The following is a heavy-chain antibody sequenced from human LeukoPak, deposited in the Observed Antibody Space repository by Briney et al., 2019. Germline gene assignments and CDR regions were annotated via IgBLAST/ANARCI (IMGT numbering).Heavy chain of an antibody. CDR3: ARLAYGDYGYYYYYMDV. CDR2: IKQDGSEK. J-gene: IGHJ6*03. CDR1: GFTFSSYW. D-gene: IGHD4-17*01. Sequence: SGGSLRLSCAASGFTFSSYWMSWVRQAPGKGLEWVANIKQDGSEKYYVDSVKGRFTISRDNAKNSLYLQMNSLRAEDTAVYYCARLAYGDYGYYYYYMDVWGKGTTVTVSS. V-gene: IGHV3-7*01.